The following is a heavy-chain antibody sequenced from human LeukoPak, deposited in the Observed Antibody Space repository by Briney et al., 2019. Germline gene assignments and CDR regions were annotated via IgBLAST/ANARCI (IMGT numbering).Heavy chain of an antibody. CDR2: ISYDGSNK. CDR1: GFTFSSYG. Sequence: GRSLRLSCAASGFTFSSYGMHWVRQAPGKGLEWVAVISYDGSNKYHADSVKGRFTISRDNSKNTLYLQMNSPRAEDTAVYYCAKDQGGDYDYYYYGMDVWGQGTTVTVSS. D-gene: IGHD4-17*01. V-gene: IGHV3-30*18. J-gene: IGHJ6*02. CDR3: AKDQGGDYDYYYYGMDV.